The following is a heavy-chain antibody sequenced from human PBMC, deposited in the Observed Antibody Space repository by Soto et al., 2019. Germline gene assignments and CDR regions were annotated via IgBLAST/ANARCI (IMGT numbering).Heavy chain of an antibody. Sequence: EVQLVESGGGLVQPGRSLRLSCAASGFTFDDYGMHWVRQAPGKGLEWVSGISWNGGIIGSADSVKGRFTISRDNAKNSLYLQMNSLRAVDTALYYCVKDLLIGEFDYWGQGTLVTVSS. CDR3: VKDLLIGEFDY. J-gene: IGHJ4*02. D-gene: IGHD7-27*01. CDR2: ISWNGGII. V-gene: IGHV3-9*01. CDR1: GFTFDDYG.